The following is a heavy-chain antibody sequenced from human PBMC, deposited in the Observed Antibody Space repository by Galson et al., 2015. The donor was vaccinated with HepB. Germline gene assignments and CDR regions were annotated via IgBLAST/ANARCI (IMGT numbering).Heavy chain of an antibody. CDR1: GYTFTSYG. J-gene: IGHJ6*02. CDR2: ISAYNGNT. Sequence: SVKVSCKASGYTFTSYGISWVRQAPGQGLEWMGWISAYNGNTNYAQKLQGRVTMTTDTSTSTAYMELRSLRSDDTAVYYCARGNGSGWYYYSYYGMDVWGQGTTVTVSS. V-gene: IGHV1-18*04. CDR3: ARGNGSGWYYYSYYGMDV. D-gene: IGHD6-19*01.